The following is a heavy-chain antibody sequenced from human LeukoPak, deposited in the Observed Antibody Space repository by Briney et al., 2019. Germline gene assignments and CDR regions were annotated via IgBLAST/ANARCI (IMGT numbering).Heavy chain of an antibody. CDR1: GYTFTSYG. Sequence: ASVKVSCKASGYTFTSYGISWVRQAPGQGLEWMGWISAYNGNTNYAQKLQGRVTMTTDTSTSAAYMELSSLRSEDTAVYYCARVRCSGGSCYPYFDYWGQGTLVTVSS. J-gene: IGHJ4*02. V-gene: IGHV1-18*01. D-gene: IGHD2-15*01. CDR2: ISAYNGNT. CDR3: ARVRCSGGSCYPYFDY.